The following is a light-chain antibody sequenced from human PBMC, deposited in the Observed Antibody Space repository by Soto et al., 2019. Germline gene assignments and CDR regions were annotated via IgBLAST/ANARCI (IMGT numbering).Light chain of an antibody. V-gene: IGKV3-20*01. CDR2: GAS. CDR1: QSVSNNY. Sequence: EIVFTQSPVTLSLYPPEIATLSCRASQSVSNNYLAWYQQKPGQAPRLLIYGASNRATGIPDRFSGSGSGTDFTLTISRLETEDFAVYYCQQYGSSGTFGQGTKVDIK. J-gene: IGKJ1*01. CDR3: QQYGSSGT.